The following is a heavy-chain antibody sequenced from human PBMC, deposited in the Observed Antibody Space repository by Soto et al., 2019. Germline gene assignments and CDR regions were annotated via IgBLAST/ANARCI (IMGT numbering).Heavy chain of an antibody. D-gene: IGHD7-27*01. CDR2: KPYTGSP. CDR3: AKVGWGGDS. CDR1: GDSVSRGSCH. Sequence: SETLSLTCSVSGDSVSRGSCHWSWIRQPPGKGLEWIGFKPYTGSPDYNPSLKSRVVISIDRSKNQFSLKLSSVTATDTAVYFCAKVGWGGDSWGQGTLVTVSS. J-gene: IGHJ4*02. V-gene: IGHV4-61*01.